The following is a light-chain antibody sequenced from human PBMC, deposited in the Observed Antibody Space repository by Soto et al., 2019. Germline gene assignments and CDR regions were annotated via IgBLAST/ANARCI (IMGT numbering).Light chain of an antibody. Sequence: EIVLTQSPGTLSLSPWERENVCCRASQSVSSSYLAWYQQKPGQAPRLLIYGASSRATGIPDRFSGSGSGTDFTLTISRLEPEDFAVYYCQQYGSSPSITFGQGTRLEIK. CDR3: QQYGSSPSIT. J-gene: IGKJ5*01. V-gene: IGKV3-20*01. CDR1: QSVSSSY. CDR2: GAS.